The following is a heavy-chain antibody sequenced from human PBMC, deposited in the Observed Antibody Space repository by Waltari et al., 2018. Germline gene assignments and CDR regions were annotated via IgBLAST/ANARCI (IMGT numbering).Heavy chain of an antibody. J-gene: IGHJ4*02. V-gene: IGHV4-59*08. CDR2: IYYSGRSGST. CDR1: GVSISSYY. CDR3: ARHGNSWLPFDY. D-gene: IGHD5-18*01. Sequence: QVQLQESGPGLVKPSETLSLTCTVSGVSISSYYWSWIRQPPGKGLEWSGYIYYSGRSGSTSYSPSLKSRVTISVDTSKKQFSLNLNSMTAADTAVYYCARHGNSWLPFDYWGQGTLVTLSS.